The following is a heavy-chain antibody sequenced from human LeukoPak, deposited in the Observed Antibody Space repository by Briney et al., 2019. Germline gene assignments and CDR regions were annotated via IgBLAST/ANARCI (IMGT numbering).Heavy chain of an antibody. V-gene: IGHV4-31*03. Sequence: SQTLSLTCTVSGGSISIGGNYWNWVRQRSGGGLEWIGYIYYSGSTYYNPSLKSRVSMAMDTSKNQFSLKLSSVTAADTAVYYCARDDILTGYWDWGQGTLVTVSS. CDR2: IYYSGST. J-gene: IGHJ4*02. D-gene: IGHD3-9*01. CDR1: GGSISIGGNY. CDR3: ARDDILTGYWD.